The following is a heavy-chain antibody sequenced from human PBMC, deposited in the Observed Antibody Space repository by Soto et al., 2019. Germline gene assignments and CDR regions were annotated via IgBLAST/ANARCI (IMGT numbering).Heavy chain of an antibody. CDR3: ARDQAITMVRGVPGY. V-gene: IGHV1-2*02. Sequence: ASVKVSCKASGYTFTGYYMHWVRQAPGQGLEWMGWINPNSGGTNYAQRFQGRVTMTRDTSISTAYMELSRLRSDDTAVYYCARDQAITMVRGVPGYWGQGTLVTVSS. D-gene: IGHD3-10*01. CDR1: GYTFTGYY. CDR2: INPNSGGT. J-gene: IGHJ4*02.